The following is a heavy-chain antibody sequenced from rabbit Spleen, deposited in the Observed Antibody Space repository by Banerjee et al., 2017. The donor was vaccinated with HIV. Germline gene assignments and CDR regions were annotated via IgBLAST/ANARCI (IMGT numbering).Heavy chain of an antibody. CDR2: INTITGKT. J-gene: IGHJ4*01. D-gene: IGHD4-1*01. Sequence: QEQLVESGGGLVKPEGSLTLTCTASGFSFTDKDVMCWVRQAPGKGLEWIGCINTITGKTVYATWAKGRFTISRASSTTVFLQMTSLTAADTAAYFCARDGYSRGWGIVLYYFNLWGQGTLVTVS. CDR1: GFSFTDKDV. CDR3: ARDGYSRGWGIVLYYFNL. V-gene: IGHV1S45*01.